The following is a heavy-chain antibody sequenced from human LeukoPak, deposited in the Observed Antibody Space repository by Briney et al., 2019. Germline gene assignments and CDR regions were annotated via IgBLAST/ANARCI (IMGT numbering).Heavy chain of an antibody. CDR2: IHSSGTT. D-gene: IGHD3-9*01. CDR1: GDSIRSPTYY. Sequence: SQTLSLTCTVSGDSIRSPTYYWSWIRQPAGKGLEWIGRIHSSGTTNYSPSLKSRITMPLDTSKNQFSLKLSSVTAADTAVYYCARDFDSPLAFDIWGQGTMVTVSS. CDR3: ARDFDSPLAFDI. V-gene: IGHV4-61*02. J-gene: IGHJ3*02.